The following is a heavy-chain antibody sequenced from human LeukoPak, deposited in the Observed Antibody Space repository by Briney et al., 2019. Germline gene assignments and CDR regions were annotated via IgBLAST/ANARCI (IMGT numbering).Heavy chain of an antibody. Sequence: GGSLRLSCAVSGFTVSSNYFSWVRQAPGKGLEWVSVIYTEGTTYYADSVKGRFIISRDDSKNTVYLQMNSLRVEDTAVYYCARVTAVAAPWVYWGQGTQVTVSS. D-gene: IGHD6-19*01. J-gene: IGHJ4*02. CDR1: GFTVSSNY. V-gene: IGHV3-66*02. CDR2: IYTEGTT. CDR3: ARVTAVAAPWVY.